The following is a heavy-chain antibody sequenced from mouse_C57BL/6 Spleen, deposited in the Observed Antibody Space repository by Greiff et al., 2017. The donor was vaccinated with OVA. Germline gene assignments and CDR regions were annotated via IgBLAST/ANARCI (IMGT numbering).Heavy chain of an antibody. D-gene: IGHD2-2*01. CDR2: IDPENGDT. CDR1: GFNIKDDY. J-gene: IGHJ3*01. CDR3: TTSDGYDGTWFAY. Sequence: VQLQQSGAELVRPGASVKLSCTASGFNIKDDYMHWVKQRPEQGLEWIGWIDPENGDTEYASKIQGKATITADTSSNTAYLQLSSLTSEDTAVYYCTTSDGYDGTWFAYWGQGTLVTVAA. V-gene: IGHV14-4*01.